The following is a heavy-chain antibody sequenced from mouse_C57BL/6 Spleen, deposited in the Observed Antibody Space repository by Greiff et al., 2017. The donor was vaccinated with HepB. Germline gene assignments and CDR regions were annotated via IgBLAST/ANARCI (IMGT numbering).Heavy chain of an antibody. D-gene: IGHD1-1*01. Sequence: EVQGVESGPELVKPGASVKISCKASGYSFTDYNMNWVKQSNGKSLEWIGVINPNYGTTSYNQKFKGKATLTVDQSSSTAYMQLNSLTSEDSAVYYCARAGGYYGSSYWYFDVWGTGTTVTVSS. CDR3: ARAGGYYGSSYWYFDV. CDR1: GYSFTDYN. J-gene: IGHJ1*03. V-gene: IGHV1-39*01. CDR2: INPNYGTT.